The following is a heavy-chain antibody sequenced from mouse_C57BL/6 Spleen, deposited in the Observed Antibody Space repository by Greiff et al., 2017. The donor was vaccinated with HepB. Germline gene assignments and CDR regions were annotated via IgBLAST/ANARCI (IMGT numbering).Heavy chain of an antibody. Sequence: QVHVKQSGAELVKPGASVKMSCKASGYTFTSYWITWVKQRPGQGLEWIGDIYPGSGSTNYNEKFKSKATLTVDTSSSTAYMQLSSLTSEDSAVYYCARSGNYYGSNWYFDVWGTGTTVTVSS. V-gene: IGHV1-55*01. CDR3: ARSGNYYGSNWYFDV. J-gene: IGHJ1*03. CDR2: IYPGSGST. D-gene: IGHD1-1*01. CDR1: GYTFTSYW.